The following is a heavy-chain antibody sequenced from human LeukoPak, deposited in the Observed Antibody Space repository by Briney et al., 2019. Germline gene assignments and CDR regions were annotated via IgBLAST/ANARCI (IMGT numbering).Heavy chain of an antibody. CDR2: ISGGGGRT. J-gene: IGHJ5*02. Sequence: GGSLRLSCAASGFTFSSYDLSWVRQAPGKGLEWVSAISGGGGRTYYADSVKGRFTISRDNAKNSLYLQMNSLRGEDTAVYYCARGRWFDPWGQGTLVTVSS. V-gene: IGHV3-23*01. CDR3: ARGRWFDP. CDR1: GFTFSSYD.